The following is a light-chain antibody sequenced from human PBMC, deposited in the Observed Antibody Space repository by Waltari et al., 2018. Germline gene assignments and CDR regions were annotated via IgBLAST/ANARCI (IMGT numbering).Light chain of an antibody. Sequence: QSVLTQPPSASGTPGQRVTISCSGSNSNIEKNAVTWYQQLPGTAPKLLIYNNNQRPSGVPDRFPASKAGTSASLAISGLQSEDEADYYCAVWDDSLKGRMFGGGTKLTVL. CDR3: AVWDDSLKGRM. CDR2: NNN. J-gene: IGLJ3*02. V-gene: IGLV1-44*01. CDR1: NSNIEKNA.